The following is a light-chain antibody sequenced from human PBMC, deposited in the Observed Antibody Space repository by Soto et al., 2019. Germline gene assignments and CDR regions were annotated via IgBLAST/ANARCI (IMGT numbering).Light chain of an antibody. J-gene: IGLJ3*02. CDR3: CSNAGSYTLL. V-gene: IGLV2-11*01. CDR2: DVS. Sequence: QSALTQPRSVSGSPGQSVAISCTGTSSDVGTSNSVSWYQQPPGKAPKLIIYDVSKRPSGVPDRFSGSKSGNTASLTISGLQAEDEADYHCCSNAGSYTLLFGGGTKLTVL. CDR1: SSDVGTSNS.